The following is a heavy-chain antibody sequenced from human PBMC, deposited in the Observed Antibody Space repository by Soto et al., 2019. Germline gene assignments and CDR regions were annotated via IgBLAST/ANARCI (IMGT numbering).Heavy chain of an antibody. V-gene: IGHV1-69*13. CDR2: IIPIFGTA. CDR1: GGTFSSYA. CDR3: ARDRRDYDSSGYYVS. Sequence: ASVKVSCKASGGTFSSYAISWVRQAPGQGLEWMGGIIPIFGTANYAQKFQGRVTITADESTSTAYMELSSLRSEDTAVYYCARDRRDYDSSGYYVSWGQGTLVTVSS. J-gene: IGHJ4*02. D-gene: IGHD3-22*01.